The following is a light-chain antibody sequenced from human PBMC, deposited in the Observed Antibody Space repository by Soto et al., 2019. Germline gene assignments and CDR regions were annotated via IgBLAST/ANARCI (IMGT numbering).Light chain of an antibody. J-gene: IGLJ3*02. Sequence: QSALTQPASVSGSPGQSITISCTGTSSDVGPYNLVSWYQHHPGKVPQLIIYETTKRPSGVSNRFSGSKSGNTASLTISGLQAEGEAHYHCSSYTGDYTLMFAGGTKLTVL. V-gene: IGLV2-23*01. CDR2: ETT. CDR1: SSDVGPYNL. CDR3: SSYTGDYTLM.